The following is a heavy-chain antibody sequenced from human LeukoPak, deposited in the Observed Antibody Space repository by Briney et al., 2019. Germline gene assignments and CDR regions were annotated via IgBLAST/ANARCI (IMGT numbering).Heavy chain of an antibody. Sequence: PSETLSLTCTVSGGSISSSSYYWGWIRQPPGKGLEWIGSIYYSGSTYYNPSLKSRVTISVDTSKNQFSLKLSFVTAADTAVYYCAKAPYSSGWTGAFDIWGQGTMVTVSS. D-gene: IGHD6-19*01. V-gene: IGHV4-39*01. CDR1: GGSISSSSYY. CDR2: IYYSGST. J-gene: IGHJ3*02. CDR3: AKAPYSSGWTGAFDI.